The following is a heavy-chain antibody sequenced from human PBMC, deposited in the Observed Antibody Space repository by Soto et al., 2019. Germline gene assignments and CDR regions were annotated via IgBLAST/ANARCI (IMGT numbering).Heavy chain of an antibody. Sequence: QVQLFQSGAEVKKPGASVKVSCKASGYTFTSYGISWVRQAPGQGLEWMGWISAYNGNTNYAQKLQGRVTMTTDTSTSTAYMELRSLSSDDTAVYYCARDPVGLRFLEWFPSYMEVWGKGTTVTVSS. D-gene: IGHD3-3*01. CDR1: GYTFTSYG. CDR3: ARDPVGLRFLEWFPSYMEV. V-gene: IGHV1-18*01. CDR2: ISAYNGNT. J-gene: IGHJ6*03.